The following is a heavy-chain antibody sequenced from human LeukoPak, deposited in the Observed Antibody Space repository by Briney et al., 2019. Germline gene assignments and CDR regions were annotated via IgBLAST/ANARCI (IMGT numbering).Heavy chain of an antibody. V-gene: IGHV3-33*01. J-gene: IGHJ4*02. CDR3: ATGDRNYPDY. CDR1: GFTFSTYG. Sequence: GGSLRLSCATSGFTFSTYGMHWVRQAPGKGLEWVAMIWYDGRFEHYADSVKGRFTISRDNSKNTLYLQMDSLRVEDTAVYYCATGDRNYPDYWGQGTLVTVSS. CDR2: IWYDGRFE. D-gene: IGHD1-14*01.